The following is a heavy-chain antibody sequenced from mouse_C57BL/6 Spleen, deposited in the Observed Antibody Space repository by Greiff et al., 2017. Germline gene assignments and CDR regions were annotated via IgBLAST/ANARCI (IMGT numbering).Heavy chain of an antibody. CDR2: INPNNGGT. Sequence: DVHLVESGPELVKPGASVKMSCKASGYTFTDYNMHWVKQSHGKSLEWIGYINPNNGGTSYNQKFKGKATLTVNKSSSTAYMELRSLTSEDSAVYYCARSPYSNWYFDVWGTGTTVTVSS. V-gene: IGHV1-22*01. J-gene: IGHJ1*03. CDR3: ARSPYSNWYFDV. CDR1: GYTFTDYN. D-gene: IGHD2-5*01.